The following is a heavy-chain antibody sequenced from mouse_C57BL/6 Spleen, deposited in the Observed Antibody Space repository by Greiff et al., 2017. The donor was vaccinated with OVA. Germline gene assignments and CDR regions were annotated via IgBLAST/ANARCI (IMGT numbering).Heavy chain of an antibody. CDR3: ARIYYDYDGWFAY. Sequence: QVPLQPPGAVLVLPVASVKLSFTASFYPFTRYWMHLVPPRPCPVLSLIGELDPSDSYTNYNQKFKGKSTLTVDKSSSTAYMQLSSLTSEDSAVYYCARIYYDYDGWFAYWGQGTLVTVSA. J-gene: IGHJ3*01. CDR2: LDPSDSYT. D-gene: IGHD2-4*01. CDR1: FYPFTRYW. V-gene: IGHV1-69*01.